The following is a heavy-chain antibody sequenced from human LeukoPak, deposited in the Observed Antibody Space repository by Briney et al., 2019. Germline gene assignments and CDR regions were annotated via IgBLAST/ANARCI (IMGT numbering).Heavy chain of an antibody. CDR1: GCTFTSYA. J-gene: IGHJ3*02. V-gene: IGHV1-69*06. CDR3: ARDHWGTYGSGPDFDI. CDR2: IIPIFGTA. D-gene: IGHD3-10*01. Sequence: SVKVSCKASGCTFTSYAISWVRQAPGQGLEWMGGIIPIFGTANYAQKFQGRVTITADKSTSTAYMELSSLRSEDTAVYYCARDHWGTYGSGPDFDIWGQGTMVTVSS.